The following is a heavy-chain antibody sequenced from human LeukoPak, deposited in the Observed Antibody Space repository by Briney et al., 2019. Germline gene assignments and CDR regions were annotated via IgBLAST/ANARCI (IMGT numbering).Heavy chain of an antibody. V-gene: IGHV4-59*01. CDR1: GGSISSYY. D-gene: IGHD4-17*01. CDR3: ARDLGYGEHLGAFDI. CDR2: IYYSGST. Sequence: SETLSLTCTVSGGSISSYYWSWIRQPPGKGLEWIGYIYYSGSTNYNPSLKSRVTISVDTSKNQFSLKLSSVTAADTAVYYCARDLGYGEHLGAFDIWGQGTMVTVSS. J-gene: IGHJ3*02.